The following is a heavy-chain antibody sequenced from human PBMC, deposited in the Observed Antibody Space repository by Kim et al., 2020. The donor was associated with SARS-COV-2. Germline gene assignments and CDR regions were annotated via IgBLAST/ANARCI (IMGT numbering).Heavy chain of an antibody. Sequence: GGSLRLSCAASDFTFSRYWMSWVRQAPGKGLEWVANIKEDGSVKQYVDSVKGRFTISRDNAKNSLYLQMNSLRADDTAVYYCARDGVLSYTSSWDYWGRGTLLTVSS. CDR3: ARDGVLSYTSSWDY. D-gene: IGHD6-13*01. CDR2: IKEDGSVK. CDR1: DFTFSRYW. V-gene: IGHV3-7*03. J-gene: IGHJ4*02.